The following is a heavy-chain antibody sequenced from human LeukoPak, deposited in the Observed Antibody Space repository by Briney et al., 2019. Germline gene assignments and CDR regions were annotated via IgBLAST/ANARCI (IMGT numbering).Heavy chain of an antibody. J-gene: IGHJ3*02. CDR1: GFIFGSFW. CDR2: IKQDGSEK. V-gene: IGHV3-7*03. Sequence: GGSLRLSCAASGFIFGSFWMSWVRQAPGKGLEGVANIKQDGSEKYYVDSVKGRFTISRDNADNSLYLQMNSLRAEDTAVYYCARVVVTMIRGGGAFDIWGQGTMVTVSS. D-gene: IGHD3-10*01. CDR3: ARVVVTMIRGGGAFDI.